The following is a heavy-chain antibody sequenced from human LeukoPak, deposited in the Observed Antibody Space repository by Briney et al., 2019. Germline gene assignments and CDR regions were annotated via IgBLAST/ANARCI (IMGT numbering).Heavy chain of an antibody. CDR2: TGLSSSYI. CDR3: ARERSYYSGATCSLDL. D-gene: IGHD2-15*01. V-gene: IGHV3-21*01. CDR1: GFSLSIYD. Sequence: SGGSLRLSCAASGFSLSIYDMVWVRQAPGKGLEWIASTGLSSSYIGNADSVKGRSPISRDNGENTVYLQMNSLRAEDTAVYFCARERSYYSGATCSLDLWGQGTLVTVSS. J-gene: IGHJ5*02.